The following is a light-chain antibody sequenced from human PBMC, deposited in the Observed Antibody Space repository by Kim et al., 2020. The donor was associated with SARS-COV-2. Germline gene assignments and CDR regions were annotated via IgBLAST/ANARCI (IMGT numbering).Light chain of an antibody. J-gene: IGLJ3*02. CDR2: NDN. CDR1: RSNVGANS. Sequence: QTVTISCSGSRSNVGANSVTWYQQLPGTAPTLLIYNDNQRPSGVPDRFSGSKSGTSASLAISGLQSDDEADYYCAAWDDSLSGLWVFGGGTQLTVL. CDR3: AAWDDSLSGLWV. V-gene: IGLV1-44*01.